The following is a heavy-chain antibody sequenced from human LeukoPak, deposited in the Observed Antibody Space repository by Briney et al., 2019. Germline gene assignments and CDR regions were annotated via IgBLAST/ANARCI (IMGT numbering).Heavy chain of an antibody. CDR1: GYTFTGYY. CDR3: ARVGGDWGGNFDS. D-gene: IGHD2-21*02. Sequence: GASVKVSCKASGYTFTGYYLHWVRQAPGQGLEWMGWINPNSDGANYAQKFEGRVTMTRDTSISTTYMELSRLRSDDTAVYYCARVGGDWGGNFDSWGQGTLVTVSS. CDR2: INPNSDGA. J-gene: IGHJ4*02. V-gene: IGHV1-2*02.